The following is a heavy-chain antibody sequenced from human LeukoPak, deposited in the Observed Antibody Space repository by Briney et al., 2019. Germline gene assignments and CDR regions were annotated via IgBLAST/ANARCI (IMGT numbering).Heavy chain of an antibody. CDR2: ISGSGGST. Sequence: PGGSLRLSRAASGFTFSSYAMSWVRQAPGKGLEWVSAISGSGGSTYYADSVKGRFTISRDNSKNTLYLQMNSLRAEDTAVYYCAKGRVGATGYFDYWGQGTLVTVSS. J-gene: IGHJ4*02. V-gene: IGHV3-23*01. CDR1: GFTFSSYA. CDR3: AKGRVGATGYFDY. D-gene: IGHD1-26*01.